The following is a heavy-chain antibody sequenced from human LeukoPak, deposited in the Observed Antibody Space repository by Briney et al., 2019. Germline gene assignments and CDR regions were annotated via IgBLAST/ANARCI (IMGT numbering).Heavy chain of an antibody. CDR1: GYTFTDHY. CDR2: INPNSGGT. Sequence: VASVKVSCKASGYTFTDHYIHWVRQAPGQGLEWMGWINPNSGGTNYAQKFQGRVTMARDTSSNTAFMEVTRLSTDDTAVFYCARSVTYMVRGVSLYSHFDYWGQGTLVTVSS. D-gene: IGHD3-10*01. CDR3: ARSVTYMVRGVSLYSHFDY. V-gene: IGHV1-2*02. J-gene: IGHJ4*02.